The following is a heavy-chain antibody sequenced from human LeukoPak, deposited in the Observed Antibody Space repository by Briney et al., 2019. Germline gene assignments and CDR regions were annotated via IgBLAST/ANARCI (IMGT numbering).Heavy chain of an antibody. CDR3: AKDRSVVPAAYNWFDP. Sequence: PGGSLRLSCAASGFTFSSYAMSWVRQAPGKGLEWVSAISGSGGSTYYADSVKGRFTISSDNSKNTLYLQMNSLRAEDTAVYYCAKDRSVVPAAYNWFDPWGQGTLVTVSS. CDR2: ISGSGGST. D-gene: IGHD2-2*01. J-gene: IGHJ5*02. V-gene: IGHV3-23*01. CDR1: GFTFSSYA.